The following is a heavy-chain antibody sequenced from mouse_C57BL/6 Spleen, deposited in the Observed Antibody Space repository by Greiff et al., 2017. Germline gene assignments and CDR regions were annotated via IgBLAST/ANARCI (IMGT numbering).Heavy chain of an antibody. Sequence: QVQLKQPGAELVRPGSSVKLSCKASGYTFTSYWMDWVKQRPGQGLEWIGNIYPSDSETHYNQKFKDKATLTVDKSSSTAYMQLSSLTSEDSAVYYCARGYDGSPGFAYWGQGTLVTVSA. V-gene: IGHV1-61*01. CDR2: IYPSDSET. D-gene: IGHD2-3*01. J-gene: IGHJ3*01. CDR3: ARGYDGSPGFAY. CDR1: GYTFTSYW.